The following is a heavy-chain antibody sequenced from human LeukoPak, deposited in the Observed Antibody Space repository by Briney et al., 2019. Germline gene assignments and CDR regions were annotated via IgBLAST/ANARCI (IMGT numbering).Heavy chain of an antibody. CDR1: GGSISSYY. CDR2: IYYSGST. Sequence: SETLSLTCTVSGGSISSYYWSWIRQPPGKGLEWIGYIYYSGSTNYNPSLKSRVTISVDTSKNQFSLKLSSVTAADTAVYYCARVTGRWLQFDYWGQGTLVTVSS. V-gene: IGHV4-59*01. D-gene: IGHD5-24*01. CDR3: ARVTGRWLQFDY. J-gene: IGHJ4*02.